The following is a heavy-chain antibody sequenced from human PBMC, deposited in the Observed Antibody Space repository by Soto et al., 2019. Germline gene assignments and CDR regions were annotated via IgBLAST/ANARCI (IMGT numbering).Heavy chain of an antibody. CDR2: GFHRGTT. CDR1: GYSVCCGYY. Sequence: SETLAPWWAVSGYSVCCGYYWGWIRQPPGKGPEWIGNGFHRGTTYYNPSLKSRAVVSVDTSQNEFSLRLATVTGADTAVYYCAGVDSPYYYNSSGYFTYWGQG. V-gene: IGHV4-38-2*01. D-gene: IGHD3-22*01. J-gene: IGHJ4*02. CDR3: AGVDSPYYYNSSGYFTY.